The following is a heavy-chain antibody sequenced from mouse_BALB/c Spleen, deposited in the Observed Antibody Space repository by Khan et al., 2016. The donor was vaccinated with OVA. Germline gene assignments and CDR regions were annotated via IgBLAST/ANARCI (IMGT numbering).Heavy chain of an antibody. CDR1: GFNIKDYY. J-gene: IGHJ3*01. Sequence: VQLKESGAELVRPGALVNLSCKVSGFNIKDYYMHWGKQRPEQGQEGNGWIDPENGNTIYDPKFQGKASITSDTSSNTDYLQLSSLTSEDTAVCYCARAGYSPWFAYWGQGTLVTVSA. CDR2: IDPENGNT. V-gene: IGHV14-1*02. CDR3: ARAGYSPWFAY. D-gene: IGHD2-3*01.